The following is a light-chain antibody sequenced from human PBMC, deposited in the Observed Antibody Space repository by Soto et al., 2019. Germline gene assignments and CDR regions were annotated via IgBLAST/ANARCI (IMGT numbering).Light chain of an antibody. V-gene: IGKV4-1*01. CDR1: QSVXXSSXXXNY. Sequence: DIVMTQSPDSXAXXXGEXATIXXKSSQSVXXSSXXXNYLAWYKKKPGQPPKLLIYWASTRESGVPDRFTGXGXXXDFTLTISSLQAEDVAVYYCQQYYRSRTFGQGTKVEXK. CDR3: QQYYRSRT. CDR2: WAS. J-gene: IGKJ1*01.